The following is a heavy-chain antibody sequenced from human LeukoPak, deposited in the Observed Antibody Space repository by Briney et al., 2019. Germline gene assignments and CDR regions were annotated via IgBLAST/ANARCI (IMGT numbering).Heavy chain of an antibody. CDR1: GFTFSSFD. Sequence: GGSLRLSCAASGFTFSSFDMHWVCQAPGKGLEWVAFIRYDGSNKYYADSVKGRFTISRDNSKNTLYVQMNSLRAEDTAVYYCAKDYPYTIDWGQGTLVIVSS. V-gene: IGHV3-30*02. CDR3: AKDYPYTID. D-gene: IGHD3-3*01. CDR2: IRYDGSNK. J-gene: IGHJ4*02.